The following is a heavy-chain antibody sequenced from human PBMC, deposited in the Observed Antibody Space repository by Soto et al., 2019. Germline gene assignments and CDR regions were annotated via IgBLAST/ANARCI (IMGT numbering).Heavy chain of an antibody. CDR1: GGSMSSYY. J-gene: IGHJ4*02. CDR3: ARRYGYSFDY. V-gene: IGHV4-59*12. Sequence: PSETLSLTCTVCGGSMSSYYWSWIRQPPGKGLEWIGYIYYSGSTNYNPSLKSRVTISVDTSKNQFSLKLSSVTAADTAVYYCARRYGYSFDYWGQGTLVTVSS. CDR2: IYYSGST. D-gene: IGHD1-1*01.